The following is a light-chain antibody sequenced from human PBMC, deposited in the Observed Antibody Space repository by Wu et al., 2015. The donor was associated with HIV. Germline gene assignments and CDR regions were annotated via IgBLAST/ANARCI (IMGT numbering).Light chain of an antibody. CDR1: RSVSGT. CDR2: DAS. Sequence: EIVLTQSPATLSFSPGESATLSCRASRSVSGTLAWYQQKPGQAPRLLIYDASNRATGIPARFSGSGSVTDFILTISNLEPEDSAVYYCQQHYNWPLTFGQGTRLEIK. J-gene: IGKJ5*01. V-gene: IGKV3-11*01. CDR3: QQHYNWPLT.